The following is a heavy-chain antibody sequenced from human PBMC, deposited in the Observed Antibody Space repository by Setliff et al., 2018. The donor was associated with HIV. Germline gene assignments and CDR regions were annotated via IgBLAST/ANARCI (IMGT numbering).Heavy chain of an antibody. CDR1: GYSISSGYY. J-gene: IGHJ3*02. Sequence: PSETLSLTCAVSGYSISSGYYWGWIRQPPGKGLEWIGSVFHSGSTYYNPSLKSRVTMSVDTSKNQFSLKLSSVTAADTAVYFCARDLHANFHVIEIWGPGTMVTVSS. CDR2: VFHSGST. D-gene: IGHD3-16*02. CDR3: ARDLHANFHVIEI. V-gene: IGHV4-38-2*02.